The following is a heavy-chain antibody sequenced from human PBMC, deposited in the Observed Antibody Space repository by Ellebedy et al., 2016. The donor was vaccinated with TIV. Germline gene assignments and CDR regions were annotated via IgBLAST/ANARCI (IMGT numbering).Heavy chain of an antibody. CDR3: ARAIGSGDGT. D-gene: IGHD2-15*01. V-gene: IGHV3-7*01. Sequence: GGSLRLSXVASGFTFSDYWMHWVPQVPGKGLDWVPNIKGDGSTIYYVDSVKGRFTISRDNAKNSLYLQMNSLRTEDTAVYYCARAIGSGDGTWGQGALVTVSS. CDR2: IKGDGSTI. CDR1: GFTFSDYW. J-gene: IGHJ5*02.